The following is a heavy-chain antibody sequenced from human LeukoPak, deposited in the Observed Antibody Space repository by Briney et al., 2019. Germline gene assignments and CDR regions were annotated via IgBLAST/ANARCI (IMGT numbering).Heavy chain of an antibody. D-gene: IGHD2-21*02. V-gene: IGHV1-3*01. CDR3: AREDRLTAHFDY. J-gene: IGHJ4*02. CDR1: GYTFTTYA. CDR2: IIVGSGKT. Sequence: GASVKVSCKSSGYTFTTYAMHWVRQAPGQRPEWMGWIIVGSGKTKYSQKFQGRVTFTRDTLATTVYMELSSLTSEDTAAYYCAREDRLTAHFDYWGQGTLVTVSS.